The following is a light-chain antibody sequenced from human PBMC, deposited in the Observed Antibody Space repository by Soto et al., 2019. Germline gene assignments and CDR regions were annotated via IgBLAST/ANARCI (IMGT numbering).Light chain of an antibody. CDR2: GNS. V-gene: IGLV1-40*01. J-gene: IGLJ2*01. CDR1: SSNIGAGYD. CDR3: QSYDSSLSVV. Sequence: QSVLTQPPSVSGAPGQRVNISCTGSSSNIGAGYDVHWYQQLPGTAPKILIYGNSNRPSGVPDRFSGSKSGTSASLAITGLQAEDEADYYCQSYDSSLSVVFGGGTKLTVL.